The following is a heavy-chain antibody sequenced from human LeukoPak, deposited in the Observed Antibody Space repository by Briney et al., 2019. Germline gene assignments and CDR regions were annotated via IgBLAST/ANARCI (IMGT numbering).Heavy chain of an antibody. D-gene: IGHD6-19*01. CDR3: ARGILFGGRAVAGNKFDY. Sequence: PGRSLRLSCAASGFTFSSYGMHWVRQAPGKGLEWVAVISYDGSNKYYADSVKGRFTISRDNSKNTLYLQMNSLRAEDTAVYYCARGILFGGRAVAGNKFDYWGQGTLVTVSS. J-gene: IGHJ4*02. V-gene: IGHV3-30*03. CDR2: ISYDGSNK. CDR1: GFTFSSYG.